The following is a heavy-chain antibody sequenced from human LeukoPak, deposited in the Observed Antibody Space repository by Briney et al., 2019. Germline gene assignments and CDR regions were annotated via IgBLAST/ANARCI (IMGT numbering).Heavy chain of an antibody. CDR3: ARGMTYYDFWSGYHTDYYYYYMDV. CDR1: GYSISSGYY. D-gene: IGHD3-3*01. V-gene: IGHV4-38-2*01. J-gene: IGHJ6*03. Sequence: SETLSLTCAVSGYSISSGYYWGWIRQPPGKGLEWIGSIYHSGSTYYNPSLKSRVTISVDTSKNQFSLKLSSVTAADTAVYYCARGMTYYDFWSGYHTDYYYYYMDVWGKGTTVTVSS. CDR2: IYHSGST.